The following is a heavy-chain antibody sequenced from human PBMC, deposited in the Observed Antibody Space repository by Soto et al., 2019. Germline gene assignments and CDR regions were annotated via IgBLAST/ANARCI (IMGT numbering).Heavy chain of an antibody. Sequence: LSLTCTVSGGSISSSSYYWGWIRQPPGKGLEWIGSIYYSGSTYYNPSLKSRVTISVDTSKNQFSLKLSSVTAADTAVYYCARVFRGYSYGPFDPWGQGTLVTVSS. CDR3: ARVFRGYSYGPFDP. CDR2: IYYSGST. J-gene: IGHJ5*02. CDR1: GGSISSSSYY. D-gene: IGHD5-18*01. V-gene: IGHV4-39*01.